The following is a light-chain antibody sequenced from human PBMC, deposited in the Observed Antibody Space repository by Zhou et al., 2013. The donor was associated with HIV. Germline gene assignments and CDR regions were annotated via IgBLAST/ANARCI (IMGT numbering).Light chain of an antibody. V-gene: IGKV3-20*01. CDR3: HQYGDAPHT. CDR1: QSVRSYH. CDR2: DVS. Sequence: EIVLTQSPGALSLSPGERATLSCWASQSVRSYHLKWYQQRPGQPPRLLINDVSTRASGVPDRFWGSGSGTDFSLTIDRLEPEDSAVYFCHQYGDAPHTFGGGTKVEIK. J-gene: IGKJ4*01.